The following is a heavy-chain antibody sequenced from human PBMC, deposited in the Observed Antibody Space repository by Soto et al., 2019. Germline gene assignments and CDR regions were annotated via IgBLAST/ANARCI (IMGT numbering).Heavy chain of an antibody. J-gene: IGHJ6*02. Sequence: SVKVSCKASGGTFSSYAISWVRQAPGQGLEWMGGIIPIFGTANYAQKFQGRVTITADEFTSTAYMELSSLRSEDTAVYYCAGCGGDCYSGRYYYYGMDVWGQGTTVTVSS. CDR3: AGCGGDCYSGRYYYYGMDV. D-gene: IGHD2-21*02. V-gene: IGHV1-69*13. CDR2: IIPIFGTA. CDR1: GGTFSSYA.